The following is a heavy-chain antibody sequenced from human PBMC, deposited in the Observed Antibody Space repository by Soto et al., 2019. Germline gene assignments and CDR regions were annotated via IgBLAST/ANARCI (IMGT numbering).Heavy chain of an antibody. Sequence: ASVKVSCKASGYTFTSYYMHWVRQAPGQGLEWMGWISAYNGNTNYAQKLQGRVTMTTDTSTSTAYMELRSLRSDDTAVYYCARENLRYYYYGIDVWGQGTTVTVSS. V-gene: IGHV1-18*04. D-gene: IGHD4-17*01. CDR2: ISAYNGNT. CDR3: ARENLRYYYYGIDV. CDR1: GYTFTSYY. J-gene: IGHJ6*02.